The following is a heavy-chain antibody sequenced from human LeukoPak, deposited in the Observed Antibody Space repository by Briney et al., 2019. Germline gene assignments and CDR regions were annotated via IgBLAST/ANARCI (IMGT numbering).Heavy chain of an antibody. D-gene: IGHD6-13*01. CDR3: ARGIIAAAGNLDY. Sequence: SSETLSLTCTVSGASVSSGGYYWSWIRQPPGKGLEWIGYIYYSGSTNYNPSLKSRVTISVDTSKNQFSLKLSSVTAADTAVYYCARGIIAAAGNLDYWGQGTLVTVSS. CDR2: IYYSGST. J-gene: IGHJ4*02. CDR1: GASVSSGGYY. V-gene: IGHV4-61*08.